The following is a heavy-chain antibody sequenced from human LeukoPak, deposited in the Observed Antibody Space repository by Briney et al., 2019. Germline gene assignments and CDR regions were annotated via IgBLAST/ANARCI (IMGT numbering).Heavy chain of an antibody. CDR3: AKNTGQTSEYSFGFNY. CDR2: ISGNGGST. CDR1: GFTFNNYA. V-gene: IGHV3-23*01. D-gene: IGHD5-18*01. Sequence: PGGSLRLSCAASGFTFNNYALSWVRQAPGKGLEWVSGISGNGGSTYYAGSVKGRFSISRDNSKNTLFLQMYSLRAEDTAVYYCAKNTGQTSEYSFGFNYWGQGTLVTVSS. J-gene: IGHJ4*02.